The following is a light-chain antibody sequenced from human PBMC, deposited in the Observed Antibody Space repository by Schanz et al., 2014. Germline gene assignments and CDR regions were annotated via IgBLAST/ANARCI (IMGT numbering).Light chain of an antibody. V-gene: IGLV1-40*01. Sequence: QSVLTQPPSVSGAPGQRVTISCTGSSSNLGAGYDVHWYQHFPGTAPKLLIFGDTNRPSGVPDRFSGSKSGISASLAITGLQAEDEADYYCQSYDNNLRGVFGGGTKVTVL. CDR2: GDT. CDR3: QSYDNNLRGV. CDR1: SSNLGAGYD. J-gene: IGLJ3*02.